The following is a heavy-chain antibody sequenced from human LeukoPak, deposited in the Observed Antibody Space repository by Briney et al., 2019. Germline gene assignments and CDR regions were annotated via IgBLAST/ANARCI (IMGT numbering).Heavy chain of an antibody. D-gene: IGHD3-3*01. J-gene: IGHJ5*02. V-gene: IGHV3-7*01. CDR2: IKQDGSEK. CDR3: ARGGSIFGVDLRFDP. Sequence: GGSLRLSCAASGFTFSSYWMSWVRQAPGKGLEWVANIKQDGSEKYYVDSVKGRFTISRDNAKNSLYLQMNSLRAEDTAVYYCARGGSIFGVDLRFDPWGQGTLVTVSS. CDR1: GFTFSSYW.